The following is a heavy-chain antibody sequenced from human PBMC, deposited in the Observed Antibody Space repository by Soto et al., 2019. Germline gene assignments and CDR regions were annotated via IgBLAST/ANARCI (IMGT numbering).Heavy chain of an antibody. D-gene: IGHD4-17*01. CDR3: ARGYGSPFDY. CDR1: GGSFSGYY. Sequence: SETLSLTCAVYGGSFSGYYWSWIRQPPGKGLEWIGEINHSGSTNYNPSLKSRVTISVDTSKNQFSLKLSSVTAADTAVYYCARGYGSPFDYWGQGTLVTVSS. V-gene: IGHV4-34*01. CDR2: INHSGST. J-gene: IGHJ4*02.